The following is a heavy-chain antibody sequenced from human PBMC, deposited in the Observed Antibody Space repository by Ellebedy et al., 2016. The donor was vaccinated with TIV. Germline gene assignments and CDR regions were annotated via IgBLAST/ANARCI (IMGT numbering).Heavy chain of an antibody. CDR1: GGSISSSSNY. Sequence: SETLSLTCTVSGGSISSSSNYWGWIRQAPGKGLEWIGCIYYSGSTYYNPSLKSRVTISVDTSKSQFSLKLTSVTAADTAVYYCARWFGELLYVGWFDPWGQGTLVTVSS. V-gene: IGHV4-39*01. J-gene: IGHJ5*02. CDR2: IYYSGST. CDR3: ARWFGELLYVGWFDP. D-gene: IGHD3-10*01.